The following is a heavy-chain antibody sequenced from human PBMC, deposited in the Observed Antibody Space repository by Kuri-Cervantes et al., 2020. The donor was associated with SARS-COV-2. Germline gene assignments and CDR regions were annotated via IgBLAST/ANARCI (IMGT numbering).Heavy chain of an antibody. CDR3: ATADPFSDAFDI. J-gene: IGHJ3*02. CDR1: GFTVSSNY. CDR2: IRYDGSNK. V-gene: IGHV3-30*02. Sequence: GGSLRLSCAASGFTVSSNYMSWVRQAPGKGLEWVAFIRYDGSNKYYADSVKGRFTISRDNSKNTLYLQMNSLRAEDTAVYYCATADPFSDAFDIWGQGTMVTVSS. D-gene: IGHD3-3*02.